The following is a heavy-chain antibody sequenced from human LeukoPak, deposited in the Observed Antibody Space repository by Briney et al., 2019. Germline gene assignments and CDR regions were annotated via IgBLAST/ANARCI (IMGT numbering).Heavy chain of an antibody. V-gene: IGHV3-48*04. J-gene: IGHJ4*02. D-gene: IGHD6-19*01. CDR1: GFIFDDYA. CDR3: ARDRDSSGWFNDFDY. Sequence: GGSLRLSCAASGFIFDDYAMHWVRQAPGKGLEWVSYISSSSSTIYYADSVKGRFTISRDNAKNSLYLQMNSLRAEDAAVYYCARDRDSSGWFNDFDYWGQGTLVTVSS. CDR2: ISSSSSTI.